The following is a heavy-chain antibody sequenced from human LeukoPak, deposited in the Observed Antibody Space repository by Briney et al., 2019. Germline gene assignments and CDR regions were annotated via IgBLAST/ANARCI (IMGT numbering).Heavy chain of an antibody. CDR1: GFTFSSYE. CDR2: ISSSGSTI. D-gene: IGHD2-15*01. CDR3: ARVRRYCSGGSCYFPY. V-gene: IGHV3-48*03. J-gene: IGHJ4*02. Sequence: GGSLRLSCAASGFTFSSYEMNWVRQAPGKGLEWVSYISSSGSTIYYADSVKGRFTISGDNAKNSLYLQMNSLRAEDTAVYYCARVRRYCSGGSCYFPYWGQGTLVTVSS.